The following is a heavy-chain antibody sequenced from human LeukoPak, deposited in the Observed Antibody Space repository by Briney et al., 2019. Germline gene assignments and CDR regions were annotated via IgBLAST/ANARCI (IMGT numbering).Heavy chain of an antibody. V-gene: IGHV4-61*01. D-gene: IGHD6-13*01. CDR1: GGSVSSGSYY. CDR3: ARDSSSSWYDYYYGMDV. CDR2: IYYSGST. J-gene: IGHJ6*02. Sequence: KPSETLSLTCTVSGGSVSSGSYYWSWIRQPPGKGLEWIGYIYYSGSTNYNPSLKSRVTISVDTSKNQFSLKLSSVTAADTAVYYCARDSSSSWYDYYYGMDVWGQGTTVTVSS.